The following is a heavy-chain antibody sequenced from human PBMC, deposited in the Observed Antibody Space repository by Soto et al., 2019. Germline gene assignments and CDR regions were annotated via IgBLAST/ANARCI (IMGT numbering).Heavy chain of an antibody. CDR3: AKFVPGDTAMVH. Sequence: EVQLVESGGGLVQPGGSLRLSCVVSGFTFSSYWMNWVRQAPGKGLEWVANIKQDGSEKYYVDSAKGRFTISRDNAKNSLYLQMNSLSAEDTAIYYCAKFVPGDTAMVHWGQGTLVTVSS. CDR2: IKQDGSEK. D-gene: IGHD5-18*01. V-gene: IGHV3-7*01. J-gene: IGHJ4*02. CDR1: GFTFSSYW.